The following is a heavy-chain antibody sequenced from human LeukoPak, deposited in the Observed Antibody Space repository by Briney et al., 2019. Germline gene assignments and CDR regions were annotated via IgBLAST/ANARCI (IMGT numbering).Heavy chain of an antibody. CDR3: ARGGSYWERNYYYYYMDV. J-gene: IGHJ6*03. CDR2: IKQDGSEK. D-gene: IGHD1-26*01. V-gene: IGHV3-7*01. CDR1: GFTFSSYW. Sequence: GGSLRLSCAASGFTFSSYWMSWVRQAPGKGLEWVANIKQDGSEKYYVDSVKGRFTISRDNAKNSLYLQRNSLRAEDTAVYYCARGGSYWERNYYYYYMDVWGKGTTVTVSS.